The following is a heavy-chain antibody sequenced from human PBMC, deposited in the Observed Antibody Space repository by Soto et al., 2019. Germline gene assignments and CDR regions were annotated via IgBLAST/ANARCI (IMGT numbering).Heavy chain of an antibody. CDR1: GFTFTRYS. CDR3: ARESEDLTSNFDY. CDR2: ISSTTNYI. V-gene: IGHV3-21*06. Sequence: AGGSLRLSCAASGFTFTRYSMNWVRQAPGKGLEWVSSISSTTNYIYYGDSMKGRFTISRDNAKNSLYLEMNSLKAEDTAVYYCARESEDLTSNFDYWGQGTLVTVSS. J-gene: IGHJ4*02.